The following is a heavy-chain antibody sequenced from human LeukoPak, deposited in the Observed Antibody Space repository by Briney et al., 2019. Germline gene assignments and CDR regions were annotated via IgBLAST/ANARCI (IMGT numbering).Heavy chain of an antibody. V-gene: IGHV4-39*01. CDR3: ARRTRGGKQRYYFDY. CDR1: GGSISSSSYY. D-gene: IGHD4-23*01. J-gene: IGHJ4*02. Sequence: SETLSLTCTVSGGSISSSSYYWGWIRQPPGKGLEWIGSIYYSGSTYYNPSLKSRVTISVDTSKNQFSLKLSSVTAADTAVYYCARRTRGGKQRYYFDYWGQGTLVTVSS. CDR2: IYYSGST.